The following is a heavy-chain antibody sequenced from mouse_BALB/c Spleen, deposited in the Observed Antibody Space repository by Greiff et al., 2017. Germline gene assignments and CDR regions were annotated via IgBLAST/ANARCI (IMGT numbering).Heavy chain of an antibody. CDR1: GFNIKDTY. Sequence: EVKLQQSGAELVKPGASVKLSCTASGFNIKDTYMHWVKQRPEQGLEWIGRIDPANGNTKYDPKFQGKATITADTSSNTAYLQLSSLTSEDTAVYYCAREKYGNYVFDYWGQGTTLTVSS. J-gene: IGHJ2*01. CDR2: IDPANGNT. V-gene: IGHV14-3*02. CDR3: AREKYGNYVFDY. D-gene: IGHD2-10*02.